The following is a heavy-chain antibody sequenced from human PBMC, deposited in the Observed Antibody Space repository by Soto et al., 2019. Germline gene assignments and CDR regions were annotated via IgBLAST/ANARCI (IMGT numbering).Heavy chain of an antibody. D-gene: IGHD3-16*01. CDR1: GYTFIRYG. CDR3: ARGGYYDNVWGKLSHYGLDV. CDR2: ISPYNDQT. Sequence: QVQLVQSASEVVKPGASVKVSCKASGYTFIRYGITWVRQAPGQRLEWMGWISPYNDQTIYAQKLQGRVTMTADTSTRTVYMQLRSLKADETAVYYCARGGYYDNVWGKLSHYGLDVWGQGTSVTVSS. V-gene: IGHV1-18*01. J-gene: IGHJ6*02.